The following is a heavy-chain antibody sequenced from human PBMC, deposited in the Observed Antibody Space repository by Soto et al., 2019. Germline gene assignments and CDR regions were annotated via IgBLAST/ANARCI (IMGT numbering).Heavy chain of an antibody. CDR1: GGAFRDCY. CDR2: INHSGST. CDR3: ARSDSRFDH. J-gene: IGHJ5*02. V-gene: IGHV4-34*02. Sequence: QVLLQQWGAGLLKPSEPLSLKCAGDGGAFRDCYWSWIRQPPGKGLEWIGEINHSGSTNYSPSLKSRVTISVDTSKTQFSLNLSSVTAADTAVYFSARSDSRFDHCGQGTLVTVSS. D-gene: IGHD2-21*02.